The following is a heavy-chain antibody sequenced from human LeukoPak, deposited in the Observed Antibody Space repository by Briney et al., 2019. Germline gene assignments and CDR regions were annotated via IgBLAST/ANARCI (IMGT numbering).Heavy chain of an antibody. D-gene: IGHD2-2*01. Sequence: SETLSLTCTVSGGSITTYYWSWIRQSPGKGLEWIGYIYYSGSTNYNPSLKTRVTISVDTSKNQFSLKLSSVTAADTAVYYCARTYCSSTTCYPGDWGQGTLVTVSS. CDR2: IYYSGST. J-gene: IGHJ4*02. CDR3: ARTYCSSTTCYPGD. V-gene: IGHV4-59*01. CDR1: GGSITTYY.